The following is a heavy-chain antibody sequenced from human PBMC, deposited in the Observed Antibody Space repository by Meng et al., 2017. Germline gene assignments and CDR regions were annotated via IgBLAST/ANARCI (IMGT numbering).Heavy chain of an antibody. D-gene: IGHD6-19*01. V-gene: IGHV3-33*01. CDR1: GFTFSSYG. J-gene: IGHJ4*02. CDR2: IWYDGSNK. CDR3: ARYRVDGFTVAGTGTYYFDY. Sequence: GESLKISCAASGFTFSSYGMHWVRQAPGKGLEWVAVIWYDGSNKYYADSVKGRFTISRDNSKNTLYLQMNSLRAEDTAVYYCARYRVDGFTVAGTGTYYFDYWGQGTLVTVSS.